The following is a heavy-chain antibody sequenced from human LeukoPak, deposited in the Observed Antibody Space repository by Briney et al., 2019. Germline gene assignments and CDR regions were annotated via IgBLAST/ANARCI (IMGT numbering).Heavy chain of an antibody. Sequence: GGSLRLSCAASGFSFGDFYMTWIRQAPGKGLEWLSHISPSSTYTNFADSVKGRFTISRDNANNSLYLQMNSLRAEDTAVYYCERGHYDMDVWGQGTTVTVSS. CDR3: ERGHYDMDV. CDR2: ISPSSTYT. V-gene: IGHV3-11*06. CDR1: GFSFGDFY. J-gene: IGHJ6*02.